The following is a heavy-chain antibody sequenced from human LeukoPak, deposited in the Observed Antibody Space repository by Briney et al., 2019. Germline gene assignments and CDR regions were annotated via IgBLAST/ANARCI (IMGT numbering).Heavy chain of an antibody. CDR2: IHDTEST. CDR3: ARHSELGQHFNDY. Sequence: SETLSLTCTLSGGSIKTNKWSSIRQFPGKGLEWIGLIHDTESTIYNPSLKSRAFISVDTSKTQLSLKLTSVTAADTAVYYCARHSELGQHFNDYWGQGTLVTVSS. J-gene: IGHJ4*02. D-gene: IGHD1-7*01. V-gene: IGHV4-59*01. CDR1: GGSIKTNK.